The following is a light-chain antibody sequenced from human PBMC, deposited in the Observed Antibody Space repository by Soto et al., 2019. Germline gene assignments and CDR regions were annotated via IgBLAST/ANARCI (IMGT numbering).Light chain of an antibody. CDR1: SSDVGSYNL. V-gene: IGLV2-23*02. CDR3: CSYAGSSFYV. CDR2: EVS. J-gene: IGLJ1*01. Sequence: QSVLTQPASVSGSHGQSISISCTETSSDVGSYNLVSWYQQHPGKAPKLMIYEVSKRPSGVSNRFSGSKSGNTASLTISGLQAEDEADYYCCSYAGSSFYVFGTGTKVTVL.